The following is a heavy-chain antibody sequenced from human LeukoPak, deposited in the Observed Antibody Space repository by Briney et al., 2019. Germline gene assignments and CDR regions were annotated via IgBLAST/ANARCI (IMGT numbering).Heavy chain of an antibody. J-gene: IGHJ4*02. CDR2: IYYSGST. Sequence: SETLSLTCTVSGGSISSSSYYWGWIRQPPGKGLEWIGSIYYSGSTYYNPSLKSRVTISVDTSKNQFSLKLSSVTAADTAVYYCARGAGIWSGYSRFDYWGQGTLVTVSS. CDR3: ARGAGIWSGYSRFDY. V-gene: IGHV4-39*07. CDR1: GGSISSSSYY. D-gene: IGHD3-3*01.